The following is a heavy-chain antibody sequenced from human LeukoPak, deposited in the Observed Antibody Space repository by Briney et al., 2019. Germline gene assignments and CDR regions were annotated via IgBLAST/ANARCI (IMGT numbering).Heavy chain of an antibody. CDR2: INHSGST. CDR3: ACRDGYNSG. Sequence: SETLSLTCTVSGGSISSYYWSWIRQPPGKGLEWIGEINHSGSTNYNPSLKSRVTISVDTSKNQFSLKLSSVTAADTAVYYCACRDGYNSGWGQGTLVTVSS. J-gene: IGHJ4*02. D-gene: IGHD5-24*01. CDR1: GGSISSYY. V-gene: IGHV4-34*01.